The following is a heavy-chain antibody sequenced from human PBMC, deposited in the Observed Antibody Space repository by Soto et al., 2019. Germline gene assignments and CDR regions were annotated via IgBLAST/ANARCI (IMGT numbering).Heavy chain of an antibody. CDR2: IYWIDDK. J-gene: IGHJ6*02. Sequence: SGPTLVNPTQTLTLTCTFSGFSLSTSGVGVGWIRQPPGKALVWLSLIYWIDDKRYSLSLKSRLTITKDTSKNQLVLTMTNMDPVDTATYYFAHSEQQLVRHYYYYGMDVWGQGTTVTVSS. CDR1: GFSLSTSGVG. CDR3: AHSEQQLVRHYYYYGMDV. D-gene: IGHD6-6*01. V-gene: IGHV2-5*01.